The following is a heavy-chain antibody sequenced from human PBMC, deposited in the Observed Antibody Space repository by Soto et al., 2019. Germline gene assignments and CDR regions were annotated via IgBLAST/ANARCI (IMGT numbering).Heavy chain of an antibody. Sequence: QTGGSLRLSCAPSGFIFSDYEMNWVRQAPGKGLEWVSYISSNGETTYYAESVKGRFTISRDNAKNSLHLQLSSLAAEDTAVYYCVRGYRYNTSGYFSDFDYWGQGALVTVSS. CDR1: GFIFSDYE. CDR3: VRGYRYNTSGYFSDFDY. D-gene: IGHD3-22*01. V-gene: IGHV3-48*03. CDR2: ISSNGETT. J-gene: IGHJ4*02.